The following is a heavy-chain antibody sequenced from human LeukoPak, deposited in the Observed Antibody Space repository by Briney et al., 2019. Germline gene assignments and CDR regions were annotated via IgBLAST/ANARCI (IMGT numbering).Heavy chain of an antibody. D-gene: IGHD3-22*01. Sequence: ASVKVSCKASGYTFTSYGISWVRQAPGQGLEWMGWISAYNGNTNYAQKLQGRVTMTTDTSTSTAYMELRSLRSDDTAVYYCARYYYDSSGYLHDAFDIWGQGTMVTVSS. CDR2: ISAYNGNT. V-gene: IGHV1-18*01. CDR1: GYTFTSYG. CDR3: ARYYYDSSGYLHDAFDI. J-gene: IGHJ3*02.